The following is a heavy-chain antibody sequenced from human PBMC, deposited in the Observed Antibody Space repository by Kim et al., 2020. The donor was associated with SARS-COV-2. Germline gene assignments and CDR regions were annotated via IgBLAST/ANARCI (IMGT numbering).Heavy chain of an antibody. J-gene: IGHJ4*02. Sequence: GGSLRLSCAASGFTFNNYAMTWVRQAPGKGLEWVSGLSGSGVSTYYADSVKGRFAISRDNSKNTLYLQMNSLRADDTAVYYCAKQVYGSGSPPECWGQGTLVTVSS. CDR1: GFTFNNYA. V-gene: IGHV3-23*01. CDR3: AKQVYGSGSPPEC. D-gene: IGHD3-10*01. CDR2: LSGSGVST.